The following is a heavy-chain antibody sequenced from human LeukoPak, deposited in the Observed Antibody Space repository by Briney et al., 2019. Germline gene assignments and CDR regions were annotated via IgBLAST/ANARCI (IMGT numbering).Heavy chain of an antibody. CDR2: IYHSGST. Sequence: SETLSLTCTVSGYSISSGYYWGWIRQPPGKGLEWIGTIYHSGSTYYNPSLKSRVTISVDTSKNQFSLKLTSVTAADTAVYYCARVRGYCTSTICYRYYFDYWGQGTLVTVSS. J-gene: IGHJ4*02. CDR3: ARVRGYCTSTICYRYYFDY. V-gene: IGHV4-38-2*02. D-gene: IGHD2-2*01. CDR1: GYSISSGYY.